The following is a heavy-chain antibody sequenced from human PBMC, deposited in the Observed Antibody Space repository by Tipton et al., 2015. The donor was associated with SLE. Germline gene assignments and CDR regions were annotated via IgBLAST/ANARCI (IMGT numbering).Heavy chain of an antibody. Sequence: GLVKPSETLSLTCTVSGGSISNYYWSWIRQPPGKGPEWIGYIFYSTTNYNPSLKSRVSISVDTSKNQFSLKLSSVTTADTAVYYCARKNPYDFWSGYDAFDIWGQGTMVTVSS. CDR2: IFYSTT. J-gene: IGHJ3*02. D-gene: IGHD3-3*01. V-gene: IGHV4-59*01. CDR1: GGSISNYY. CDR3: ARKNPYDFWSGYDAFDI.